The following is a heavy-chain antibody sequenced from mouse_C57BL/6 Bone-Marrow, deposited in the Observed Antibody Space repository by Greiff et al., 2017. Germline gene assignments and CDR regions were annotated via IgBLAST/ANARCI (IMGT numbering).Heavy chain of an antibody. D-gene: IGHD4-1*01. J-gene: IGHJ2*01. CDR3: ARCWSGGDFDY. CDR1: GFTFTDYY. V-gene: IGHV7-3*01. Sequence: EVQLVESGGGLVQPGGSLSLSCAASGFTFTDYYMSWVRQPPGKALEWLGFIRNKANGYTTEHSASVKGRFTISRDNSQSILYLQMNALRAEDSATYYCARCWSGGDFDYWGQGTTLTVSS. CDR2: IRNKANGYTT.